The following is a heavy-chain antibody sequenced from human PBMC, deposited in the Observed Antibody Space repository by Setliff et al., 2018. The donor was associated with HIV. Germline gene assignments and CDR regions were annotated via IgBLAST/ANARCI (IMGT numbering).Heavy chain of an antibody. D-gene: IGHD1-1*01. CDR1: GFTFSNYS. J-gene: IGHJ4*02. V-gene: IGHV3-21*01. CDR2: ISSHIGKNT. CDR3: ARDFTELASFDY. Sequence: GSLRLSCAASGFTFSNYSMNWVRQAPGKGLEWVSSISSHIGKNTNYADSVKGRFTISRDNTNNLLYLQMNSLRAEDTAIYFCARDFTELASFDYWGQGTLVTVSS.